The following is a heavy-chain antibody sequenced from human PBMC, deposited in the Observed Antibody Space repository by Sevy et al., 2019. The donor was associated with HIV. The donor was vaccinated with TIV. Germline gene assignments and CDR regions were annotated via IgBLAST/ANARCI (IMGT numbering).Heavy chain of an antibody. Sequence: SQTLSLTCTVSGGSIRSGTYYWNWIRQPAGKRLEWIGRIYTTGSTDYNPSLKSRVTISVDTSKNLFSLTLSSVTAADTAVYYCARSMVRGNTPHLDAFHYWGQGTLVTVSS. CDR3: ARSMVRGNTPHLDAFHY. CDR2: IYTTGST. D-gene: IGHD3-10*01. J-gene: IGHJ4*02. V-gene: IGHV4-61*02. CDR1: GGSIRSGTYY.